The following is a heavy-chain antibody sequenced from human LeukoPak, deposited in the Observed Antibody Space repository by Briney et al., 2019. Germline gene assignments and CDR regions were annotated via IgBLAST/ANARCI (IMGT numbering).Heavy chain of an antibody. J-gene: IGHJ4*02. CDR3: ASSIFGVVNPEYYFDY. Sequence: SETLSLTCTVSGGSISSYYWSWIRQPAGKGLEWIGRVYTSGSTTYNPSLKSRVTMSVDTSKNQFSLNLRSVTAADTAVYYCASSIFGVVNPEYYFDYWGQGTLVTVSS. CDR1: GGSISSYY. V-gene: IGHV4-4*07. D-gene: IGHD3-3*01. CDR2: VYTSGST.